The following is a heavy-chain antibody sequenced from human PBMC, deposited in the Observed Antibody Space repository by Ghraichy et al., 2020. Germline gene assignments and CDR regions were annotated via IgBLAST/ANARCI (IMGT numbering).Heavy chain of an antibody. Sequence: SETLSLTCDVSGGSISSGGYSWSWIRQPPGKGLEWIGYIYHSGSTYYNPSLKSRVTISVDRSKNQFSLKLSSVTAADTAVYYCARVRGNTAMALFDYWGQGTLVTVSS. J-gene: IGHJ4*02. CDR2: IYHSGST. V-gene: IGHV4-30-2*01. CDR1: GGSISSGGYS. D-gene: IGHD5-18*01. CDR3: ARVRGNTAMALFDY.